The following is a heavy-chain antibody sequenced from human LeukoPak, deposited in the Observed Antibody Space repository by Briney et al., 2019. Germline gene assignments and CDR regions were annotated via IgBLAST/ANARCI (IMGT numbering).Heavy chain of an antibody. J-gene: IGHJ4*02. D-gene: IGHD2-2*01. CDR1: LGSISSYY. CDR2: IYSSGWT. Sequence: PSETLSLTCPVSLGSISSYYWSWLRQPAGKGRDWIGRIYSSGWTNYNLSLKSRVTMSVDTSKNQFSLKLSSVTDADTAVYYCARDRGYCSSIRCYYYFDYWGQGTLLTVSS. V-gene: IGHV4-4*07. CDR3: ARDRGYCSSIRCYYYFDY.